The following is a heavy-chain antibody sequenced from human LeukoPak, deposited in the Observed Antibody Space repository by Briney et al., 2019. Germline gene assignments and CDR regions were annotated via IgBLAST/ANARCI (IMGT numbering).Heavy chain of an antibody. D-gene: IGHD3-3*01. CDR1: GFTFSNYA. V-gene: IGHV3-23*01. Sequence: GGSLRLSCAASGFTFSNYAMSWVRQAPGKGLEWVSAISGSGGTTYYADSVKGRFTISRDNSKNTLHLQMNSPRVEDTAVYYCAKWGPGYDFWSGVPHWGQGTLVTVSS. CDR3: AKWGPGYDFWSGVPH. CDR2: ISGSGGTT. J-gene: IGHJ4*02.